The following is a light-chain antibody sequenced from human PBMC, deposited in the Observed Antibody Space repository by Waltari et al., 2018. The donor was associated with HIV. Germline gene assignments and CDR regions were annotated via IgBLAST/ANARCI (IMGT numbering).Light chain of an antibody. Sequence: DIQMTQSPSALSASVVDRVTTTSCASQGIGKDLGWFQHKPGKAPKRLNYPTSSLHSGVPSRFSGSGSGREFALTISSLQAEDFATYDCQQKNTYPATFDGRTKVEIK. CDR2: PTS. CDR3: QQKNTYPAT. CDR1: QGIGKD. V-gene: IGKV1-17*01. J-gene: IGKJ4*01.